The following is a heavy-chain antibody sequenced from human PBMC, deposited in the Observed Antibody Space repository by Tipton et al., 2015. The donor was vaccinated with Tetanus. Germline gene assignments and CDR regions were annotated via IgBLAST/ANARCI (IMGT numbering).Heavy chain of an antibody. CDR2: ISSSSSPSSRTI. CDR3: AKDRGGYYYYGMDV. V-gene: IGHV3-48*01. J-gene: IGHJ6*02. CDR1: GFTFSSYS. Sequence: SLRLSCAASGFTFSSYSMNWVRQSPGKGLEWVSFISSSSSPSSRTIYYADSVKGRFTISRDIAKNSLYLQMSSLRAEDTAVYYCAKDRGGYYYYGMDVWGQGTTVTVSS.